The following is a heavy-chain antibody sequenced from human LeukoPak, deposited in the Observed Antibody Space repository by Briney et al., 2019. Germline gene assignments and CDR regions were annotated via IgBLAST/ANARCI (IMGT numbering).Heavy chain of an antibody. CDR1: GGSISSYY. D-gene: IGHD1-14*01. J-gene: IGHJ3*02. V-gene: IGHV4-59*01. CDR3: ARNHQATAFDI. Sequence: SETLSLTCTVSGGSISSYYWSWIRQPPGKGLEWIGYIYYSGSTNYNPSLKSRVTISVDTSKNQFSLKLSSVTAADTAVYYCARNHQATAFDIWGQGTMVTVSS. CDR2: IYYSGST.